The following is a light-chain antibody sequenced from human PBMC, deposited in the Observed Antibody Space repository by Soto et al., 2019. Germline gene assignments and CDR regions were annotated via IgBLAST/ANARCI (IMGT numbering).Light chain of an antibody. J-gene: IGKJ5*01. CDR1: KIVSYSSNNKNY. V-gene: IGKV4-1*01. CDR3: QQYYSTPIT. Sequence: IVINHAAASLAVYLGETATTACTYSKIVSYSSNNKNYLAWYQQKQGQPPKLLIYWASTRESGVPDRFGGSGSGTDFTLTISRLKAEDVAVYYCQQYYSTPITFGQGTRVENK. CDR2: WAS.